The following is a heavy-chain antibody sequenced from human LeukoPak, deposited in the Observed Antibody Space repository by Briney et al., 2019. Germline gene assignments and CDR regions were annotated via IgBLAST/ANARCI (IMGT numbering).Heavy chain of an antibody. CDR3: ARGPRGGPRKIVVVPAAIVDP. D-gene: IGHD2-2*02. J-gene: IGHJ5*02. Sequence: PSETLSLTCAVYGGSFSGYYWSWIRQPPGKGLEWIGEINHSGSTNYNPSLKSRVTISVDTSKNQFSLKLSSVTAADTAVYYCARGPRGGPRKIVVVPAAIVDPWGQGTLVTVSS. V-gene: IGHV4-34*01. CDR1: GGSFSGYY. CDR2: INHSGST.